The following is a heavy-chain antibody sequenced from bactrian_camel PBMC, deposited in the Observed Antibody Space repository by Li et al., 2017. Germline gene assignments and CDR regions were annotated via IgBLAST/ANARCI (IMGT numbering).Heavy chain of an antibody. Sequence: HVQLVESGGGSVQAGGSLNLSCVASGYIFNGCGMGWYRQRTGEERELVSFIMQDGFTKYADFVQGRSTTSQDNAKNMLYLLMNSLKPEDTAVYYCVKPNPDARGGFDHWGQGTQVTVS. D-gene: IGHD1*01. CDR2: IMQDGFT. CDR1: GYIFNGCG. V-gene: IGHV3S53*01. J-gene: IGHJ4*01. CDR3: VKPNPDARGGFDH.